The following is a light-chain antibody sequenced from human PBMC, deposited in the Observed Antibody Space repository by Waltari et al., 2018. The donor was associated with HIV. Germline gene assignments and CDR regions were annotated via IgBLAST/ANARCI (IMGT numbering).Light chain of an antibody. V-gene: IGLV1-40*01. J-gene: IGLJ2*01. CDR2: GNN. CDR3: QSYDSRLHVV. CDR1: ASHFRVGYH. Sequence: QPALTQPPSLARAPGPRLTISCTGTASHFRVGYHLHWYQQLPGKAPKLRIYGNNNRPSGVPDRFSGSKSGTSASLAITGLQAEDEADYYCQSYDSRLHVVFGGGTKLTVL.